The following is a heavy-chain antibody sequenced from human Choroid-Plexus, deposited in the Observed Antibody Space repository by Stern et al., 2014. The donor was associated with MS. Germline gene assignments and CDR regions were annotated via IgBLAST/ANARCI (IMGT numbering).Heavy chain of an antibody. D-gene: IGHD2/OR15-2a*01. CDR3: AKDRQYLTYFFDH. J-gene: IGHJ5*02. V-gene: IGHV3-30*18. CDR2: VSYDGSNK. Sequence: VQLVESGGGVVQPGRPLRLSCVASGFTFGSCAMHWVRQAQGKGLEWVAGVSYDGSNKYYADSVKGRFPISRDNSQNTLYMQMSSLRPEDTAVYYCAKDRQYLTYFFDHWGQGSLVTVSS. CDR1: GFTFGSCA.